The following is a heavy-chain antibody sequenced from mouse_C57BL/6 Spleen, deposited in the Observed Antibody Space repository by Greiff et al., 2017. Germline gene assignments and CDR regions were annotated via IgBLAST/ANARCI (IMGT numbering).Heavy chain of an antibody. J-gene: IGHJ3*01. CDR1: GFNIKDYY. CDR3: TTRGCGSSYGWFAD. CDR2: IDPEDGDT. V-gene: IGHV14-1*01. Sequence: EVQLQQSGAELVRPGASVKLSCTASGFNIKDYYMHWVKQRPEQGLEWIGRIDPEDGDTEYAPKFQGKATMTADTSSNTAYLQLSSLTSEDTAVDYCTTRGCGSSYGWFADWGQGTLVTVSA. D-gene: IGHD1-1*01.